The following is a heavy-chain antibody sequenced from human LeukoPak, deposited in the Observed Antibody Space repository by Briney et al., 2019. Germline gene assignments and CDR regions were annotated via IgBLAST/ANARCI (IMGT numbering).Heavy chain of an antibody. Sequence: PSVMVSCKASGGTFSSYAISWVRQAPGQGLEGMGGIIPIFGTANYAQKFQGRVTITTDESTSTAYMELSSLRSEDTAVHYCASLSSVGDFDYWGQGTLVTDSS. V-gene: IGHV1-69*05. CDR3: ASLSSVGDFDY. CDR2: IIPIFGTA. D-gene: IGHD3-16*01. J-gene: IGHJ4*02. CDR1: GGTFSSYA.